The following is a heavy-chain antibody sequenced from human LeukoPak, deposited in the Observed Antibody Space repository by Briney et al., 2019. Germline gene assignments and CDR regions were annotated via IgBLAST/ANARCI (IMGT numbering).Heavy chain of an antibody. V-gene: IGHV3-23*01. D-gene: IGHD5-12*01. CDR2: ISGSGGTT. J-gene: IGHJ4*02. Sequence: GGSLRLSCATSALTFSSYSMSLVRQAPGKGLEWVSTISGSGGTTYYADSVKGRVTISRDNSKNTLYLQMKSLRAEDTAVYYCARGGTSGFYNHFDSWGQGTLVTVSS. CDR1: ALTFSSYS. CDR3: ARGGTSGFYNHFDS.